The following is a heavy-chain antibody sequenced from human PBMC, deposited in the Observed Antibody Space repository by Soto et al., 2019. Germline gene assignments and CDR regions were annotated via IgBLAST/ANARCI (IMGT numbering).Heavy chain of an antibody. Sequence: QVQLQQWGAGLLKPSETLSFTCAVYGGSFSGYCWSWIRQSPGKGLEWIGQIDHNGHTNYNPSLKRRITISVDKSNNQLSLRLSSTTAADTATYYCAPYGSGIYYISREQYWGQGTLVTISS. CDR1: GGSFSGYC. CDR3: APYGSGIYYISREQY. V-gene: IGHV4-34*01. J-gene: IGHJ4*02. D-gene: IGHD3-10*01. CDR2: IDHNGHT.